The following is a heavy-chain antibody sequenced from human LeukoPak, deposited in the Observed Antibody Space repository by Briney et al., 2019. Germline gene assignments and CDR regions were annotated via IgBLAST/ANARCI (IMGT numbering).Heavy chain of an antibody. J-gene: IGHJ3*02. CDR1: GFTFTMFG. CDR2: ISYDGSNK. Sequence: GGSLRLSCAASGFTFTMFGMNWVRQAPGKGPEWVAVISYDGSNKYYADSVKGRFTISRDNSKNTLYLQMNSLRAEDTAVYYCAKHSGWYEDSAFDIWGQGTMVTVSS. V-gene: IGHV3-30*18. D-gene: IGHD6-19*01. CDR3: AKHSGWYEDSAFDI.